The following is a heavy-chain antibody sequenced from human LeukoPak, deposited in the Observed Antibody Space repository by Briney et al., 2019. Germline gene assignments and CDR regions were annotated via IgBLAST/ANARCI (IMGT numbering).Heavy chain of an antibody. D-gene: IGHD6-13*01. CDR3: VKKGSSWSPRFDS. CDR2: ISGSGGST. V-gene: IGHV3-23*01. Sequence: GGSLRLSCSASGFTFSRSDMIWVRQAPGKGLEWVSIISGSGGSTFYADSVRGRFTLSRDNSDNRLYLQMNSLRVEDTAVYFCVKKGSSWSPRFDSWGQGTLVTVSS. CDR1: GFTFSRSD. J-gene: IGHJ5*01.